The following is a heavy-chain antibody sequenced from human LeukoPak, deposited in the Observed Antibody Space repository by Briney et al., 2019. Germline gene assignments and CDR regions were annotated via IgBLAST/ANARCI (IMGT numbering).Heavy chain of an antibody. V-gene: IGHV4-4*07. J-gene: IGHJ4*02. CDR1: GASISSFH. CDR2: IYSSGST. Sequence: SETLSLTCTVSGASISSFHWTWIRQPPGKGLEWIGLIYSSGSTIYNPSLKSRVAMSVDMTKNQLSLKLSPVTAADTAMYYCARKDGDYWGQGTLVTVSS. CDR3: ARKDGDY.